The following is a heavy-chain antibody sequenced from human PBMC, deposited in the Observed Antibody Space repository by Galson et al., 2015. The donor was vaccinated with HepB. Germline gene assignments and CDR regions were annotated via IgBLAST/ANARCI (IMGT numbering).Heavy chain of an antibody. CDR1: GGSFSGYY. D-gene: IGHD6-13*01. CDR3: ARKGYSSSWYAKYNWFDP. Sequence: SETLSLTCAVYGGSFSGYYWSWIRQPPGKGLEWIGEINHSGSTNYNPSLKSRVTISVDTSKNQFSLKLSSVTAADTAVYYCARKGYSSSWYAKYNWFDPWGPGTLVTVSS. CDR2: INHSGST. J-gene: IGHJ5*02. V-gene: IGHV4-34*01.